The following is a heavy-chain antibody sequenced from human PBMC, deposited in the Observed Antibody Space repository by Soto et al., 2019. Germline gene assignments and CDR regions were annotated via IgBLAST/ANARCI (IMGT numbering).Heavy chain of an antibody. CDR2: IYYSGST. V-gene: IGHV4-31*03. J-gene: IGHJ4*02. CDR1: GGSISSGGYY. Sequence: SETLSLTCTVSGGSISSGGYYWSWIRQHPGKGLEWIGYIYYSGSTYYNPSLKSRVTISVDTSKNQFSLKLSSVTAADTAVYYCARGYHDFWRDQLIDYWGQGTLVTVSS. D-gene: IGHD3-3*01. CDR3: ARGYHDFWRDQLIDY.